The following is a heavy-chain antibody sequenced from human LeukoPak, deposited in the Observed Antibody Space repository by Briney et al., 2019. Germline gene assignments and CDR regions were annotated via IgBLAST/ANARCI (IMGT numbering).Heavy chain of an antibody. J-gene: IGHJ5*02. V-gene: IGHV4-59*01. CDR3: ARGGKGSFDP. D-gene: IGHD4-23*01. Sequence: PSETLSLTCTVSGGSISSYYWSWIRQPPGKGLEWIGYIYYGGSTNYNPSLKSRVTISVDTSKNQFSLKLSSVTAADTAVYYCARGGKGSFDPWGQGTLVTVSS. CDR2: IYYGGST. CDR1: GGSISSYY.